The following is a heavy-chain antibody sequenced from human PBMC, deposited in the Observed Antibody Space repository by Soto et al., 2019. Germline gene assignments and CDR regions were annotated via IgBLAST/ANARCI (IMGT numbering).Heavy chain of an antibody. CDR1: GLTFSNFW. CDR3: VRGGGVAAASVH. Sequence: EVQLVESGGGLVQPGGSLRLSCVASGLTFSNFWMSWVRHTPGKGLEWVANIKEDGSDKSYVDSVKGRFTISRDNAKNSVYLQMISLRVEDTAVYYCVRGGGVAAASVHWGQGTLVTVSS. CDR2: IKEDGSDK. J-gene: IGHJ4*02. V-gene: IGHV3-7*02. D-gene: IGHD6-13*01.